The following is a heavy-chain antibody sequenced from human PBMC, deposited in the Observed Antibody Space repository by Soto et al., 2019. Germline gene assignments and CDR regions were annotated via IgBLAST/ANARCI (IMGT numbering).Heavy chain of an antibody. CDR2: ISWNGDAT. J-gene: IGHJ4*02. Sequence: ESGGALVQPGGSLRLSCTASGFTFDDYAIHWVRQAPGKGLEWISGISWNGDATGYADSVKGRFTISRDNAKNSLYLQMNSLRTEDTAMYFCANLPLYGSGFDCWGQATLVTVAS. CDR3: ANLPLYGSGFDC. D-gene: IGHD3-10*01. V-gene: IGHV3-9*01. CDR1: GFTFDDYA.